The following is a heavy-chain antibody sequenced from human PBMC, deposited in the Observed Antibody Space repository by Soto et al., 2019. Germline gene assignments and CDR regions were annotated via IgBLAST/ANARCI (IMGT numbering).Heavy chain of an antibody. D-gene: IGHD3-10*01. Sequence: TSETLSLTCAVSGGSISDYYWSWIRQPPGKGLEWIGYIYYGGSTNYSPSLKSRATISMDTSKNQLSLNLRSVTAADTAVYYCARARVDILREVVKYNMDVWGPGATVTVSS. J-gene: IGHJ6*03. CDR2: IYYGGST. V-gene: IGHV4-59*01. CDR1: GGSISDYY. CDR3: ARARVDILREVVKYNMDV.